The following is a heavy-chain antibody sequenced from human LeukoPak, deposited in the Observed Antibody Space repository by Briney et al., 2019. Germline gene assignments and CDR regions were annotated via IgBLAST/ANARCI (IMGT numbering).Heavy chain of an antibody. Sequence: GRSLRLSCAASGFTFSGYAMHWVRQAPGKGLEWVSGISSNSSSIGYADSVKGRFTISRDNAKNSLYLQMNSLRAEDTALYYCAKDISPTGIGAFDYWGQGTLVTVSS. V-gene: IGHV3-9*01. CDR1: GFTFSGYA. J-gene: IGHJ4*02. CDR3: AKDISPTGIGAFDY. D-gene: IGHD6-13*01. CDR2: ISSNSSSI.